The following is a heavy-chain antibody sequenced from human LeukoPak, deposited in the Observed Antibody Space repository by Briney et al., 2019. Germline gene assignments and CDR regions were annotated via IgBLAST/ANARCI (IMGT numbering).Heavy chain of an antibody. CDR1: GFTFSSYA. CDR2: ISSDGGST. V-gene: IGHV3-64*01. Sequence: PGGSLRLSCAASGFTFSSYAMHWVRQAPGTGLEYVSAISSDGGSTYYANFVKGRFTISRDNSKNTLYLQMGSVRAEDMAVYYCARETSSGWYPSYFDYWGQGTLVTVSS. J-gene: IGHJ4*02. CDR3: ARETSSGWYPSYFDY. D-gene: IGHD6-19*01.